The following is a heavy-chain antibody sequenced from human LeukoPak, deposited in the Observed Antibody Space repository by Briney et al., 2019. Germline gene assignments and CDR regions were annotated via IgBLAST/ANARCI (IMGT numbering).Heavy chain of an antibody. Sequence: SETLSFTCTVSGGSIYSYYWSWIRQPPGKGLEWIGYVYYSGSTNYIPSLKSRVTISVDTSNNQFSLKLNSVNAAGTAVYYCARSGTAAGRRDYWGQGTLVTVSS. CDR3: ARSGTAAGRRDY. V-gene: IGHV4-59*01. J-gene: IGHJ4*02. CDR2: VYYSGST. D-gene: IGHD6-13*01. CDR1: GGSIYSYY.